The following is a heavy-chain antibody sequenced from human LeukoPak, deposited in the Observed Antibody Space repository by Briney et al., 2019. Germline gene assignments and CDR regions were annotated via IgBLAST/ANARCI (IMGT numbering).Heavy chain of an antibody. J-gene: IGHJ6*02. CDR1: GGTFSSYA. D-gene: IGHD3-22*01. V-gene: IGHV1-69*05. CDR3: ARAPYYHDRGLYGMDV. Sequence: GASVKVSCKASGGTFSSYAISWVRQAPGQGLEWMGGIIPIFGTANYAQKFQGRVTITTDESTSTAYMELSSLRSEDTAVYYCARAPYYHDRGLYGMDVWGQGTTVTVSS. CDR2: IIPIFGTA.